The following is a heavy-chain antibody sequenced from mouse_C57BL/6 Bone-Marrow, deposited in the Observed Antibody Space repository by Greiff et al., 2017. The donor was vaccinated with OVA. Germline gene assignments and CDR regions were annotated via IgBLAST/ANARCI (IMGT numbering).Heavy chain of an antibody. D-gene: IGHD2-2*01. CDR2: IDPSDSYT. Sequence: VQLVESGAELVMPGASVKLSCKASGYTFTSYWMHWVKQRPGQGLEWIGEIDPSDSYTNYNQKFKGKSTLTVDKSSSTAYMQLSSLTSEDSAVYYCARSMVTGFAYWGQGTLVTVSA. V-gene: IGHV1-69*01. CDR1: GYTFTSYW. CDR3: ARSMVTGFAY. J-gene: IGHJ3*01.